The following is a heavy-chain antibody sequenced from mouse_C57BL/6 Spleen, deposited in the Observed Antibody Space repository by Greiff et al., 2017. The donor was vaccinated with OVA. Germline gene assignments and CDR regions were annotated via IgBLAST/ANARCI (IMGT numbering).Heavy chain of an antibody. Sequence: QVQLQQPGAELVMPGASVKLSCKASGYTFTSYWMHWVKQRPGQGLEWIGEINPSDSSTNYNQTFKGTSTFTVDKSSSTAYMQLSSLTSEDSAVYDCARPSYYGSSWTWFAYWGQGTLVTVSA. CDR2: INPSDSST. CDR3: ARPSYYGSSWTWFAY. D-gene: IGHD1-1*01. V-gene: IGHV1-69*01. J-gene: IGHJ3*01. CDR1: GYTFTSYW.